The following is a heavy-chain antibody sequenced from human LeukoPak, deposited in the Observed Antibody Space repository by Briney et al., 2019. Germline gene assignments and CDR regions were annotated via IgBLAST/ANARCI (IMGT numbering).Heavy chain of an antibody. J-gene: IGHJ6*03. D-gene: IGHD4-17*01. Sequence: GGSLRLSCAASGFTFSSYSMNWVRQAPGKGLEWVSSISSSSSSYIYYADSVKGRFTISRDNAKNSLYLQMNSLRAEDTAVYYCARERTTYGDYGYYYMDVWGKGTTVTVSS. CDR3: ARERTTYGDYGYYYMDV. CDR2: ISSSSSSYI. CDR1: GFTFSSYS. V-gene: IGHV3-21*01.